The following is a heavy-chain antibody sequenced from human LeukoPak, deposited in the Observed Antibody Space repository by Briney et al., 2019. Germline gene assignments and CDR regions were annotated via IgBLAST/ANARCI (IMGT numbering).Heavy chain of an antibody. J-gene: IGHJ3*02. CDR3: ATGGSTTSAFDM. D-gene: IGHD2/OR15-2a*01. Sequence: GGSLRPSCAASGFSFSNYWMHWVRQAPGKRLVWVSRIISDDSSARYADSVKGRFTVSRDNAKNTLFLQMNSLRAEDTAVYYCATGGSTTSAFDMWGQGTMVTVSS. V-gene: IGHV3-74*01. CDR2: IISDDSSA. CDR1: GFSFSNYW.